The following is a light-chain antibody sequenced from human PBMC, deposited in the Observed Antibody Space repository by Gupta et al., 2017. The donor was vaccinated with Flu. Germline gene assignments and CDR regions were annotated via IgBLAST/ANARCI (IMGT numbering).Light chain of an antibody. CDR2: NAS. CDR3: QQYNSYPT. J-gene: IGKJ2*01. CDR1: QSISSW. V-gene: IGKV1-5*03. Sequence: DIQMTQSPSTLSASVGDRVTIPCRASQSISSWLAWYQQKPGKAPKLLIYNASSLESGVPSRSSGSGSGTEFTLTISSLQPDDFATYYCQQYNSYPTFGQGTKLEIK.